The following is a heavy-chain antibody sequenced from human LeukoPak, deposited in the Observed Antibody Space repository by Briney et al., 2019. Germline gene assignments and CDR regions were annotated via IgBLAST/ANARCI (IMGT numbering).Heavy chain of an antibody. J-gene: IGHJ4*02. V-gene: IGHV4-39*01. Sequence: SETLSLTCTVSGGSINSSSYYWGWIRQPPGKGLEWIGSIYYSGSTYYNPSLKSRATISVDTSKNQFSLKLSSVTAADTAVYYCARKYCSSTTCYVDYWGQGTLVTVSS. CDR3: ARKYCSSTTCYVDY. D-gene: IGHD2-2*01. CDR2: IYYSGST. CDR1: GGSINSSSYY.